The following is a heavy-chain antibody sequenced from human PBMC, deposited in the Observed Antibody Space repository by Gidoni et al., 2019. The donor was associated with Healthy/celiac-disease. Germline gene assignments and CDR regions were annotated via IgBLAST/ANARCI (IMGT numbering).Heavy chain of an antibody. CDR2: INHSGGT. V-gene: IGHV4-34*01. J-gene: IGHJ4*02. CDR3: ATISTNDDSSAPPPDY. Sequence: QVQLQQWGAGLLKPSETLSLTCAVYGGSFSGYYWSWIRQPPGKGLEWIGEINHSGGTNYNPSLKSRVTISVDTSKNQFSLKLSSVTAADTAVYYCATISTNDDSSAPPPDYWGQGTLVTVSS. CDR1: GGSFSGYY. D-gene: IGHD3-22*01.